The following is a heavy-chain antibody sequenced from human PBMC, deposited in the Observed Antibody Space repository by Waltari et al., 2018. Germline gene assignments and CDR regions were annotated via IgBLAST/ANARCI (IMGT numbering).Heavy chain of an antibody. Sequence: QVQLVPSGAEVTTPGASVLVSCEASGFTLRQAAINWVRQAPGQGLEWLGWMNPNSGNTGYSEKFQGRVLRSKSTSLNTAYLHLNNLGSDDTAVYYCARSIAQRRLGSYFDIWGQGTPVTVTS. CDR2: MNPNSGNT. J-gene: IGHJ4*02. CDR1: GFTLRQAA. CDR3: ARSIAQRRLGSYFDI. V-gene: IGHV1-8*01. D-gene: IGHD6-25*01.